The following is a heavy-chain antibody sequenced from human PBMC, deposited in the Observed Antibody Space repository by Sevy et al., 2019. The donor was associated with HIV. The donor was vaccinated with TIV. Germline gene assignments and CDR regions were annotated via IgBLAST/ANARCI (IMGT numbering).Heavy chain of an antibody. J-gene: IGHJ6*02. Sequence: GGSLRLSCAASGFTFSSYWMNWVRQAPGKGLEWVANIKQDGSEKYYVDSVKGRFTISRDNAKNSLYLQMNSLRAEDTAVYYCARWRYCSSTSCYGYYYYGMDVWGQGTTVTVSS. CDR3: ARWRYCSSTSCYGYYYYGMDV. CDR2: IKQDGSEK. CDR1: GFTFSSYW. D-gene: IGHD2-2*01. V-gene: IGHV3-7*03.